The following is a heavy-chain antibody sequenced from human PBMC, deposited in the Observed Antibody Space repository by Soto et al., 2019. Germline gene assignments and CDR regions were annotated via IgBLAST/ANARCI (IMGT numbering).Heavy chain of an antibody. CDR3: ARVVVVSTSYNWFDP. Sequence: SETLSLTCTVSGGSISSGCYYWSWIRQHPGKGLEWIGYIYYSGSTYYNPSLKSRVTISVDTSKNQFSLKLSSVTAADTAVYYCARVVVVSTSYNWFDPWGQGTLVTVSS. CDR1: GGSISSGCYY. V-gene: IGHV4-31*03. CDR2: IYYSGST. J-gene: IGHJ5*02. D-gene: IGHD2-15*01.